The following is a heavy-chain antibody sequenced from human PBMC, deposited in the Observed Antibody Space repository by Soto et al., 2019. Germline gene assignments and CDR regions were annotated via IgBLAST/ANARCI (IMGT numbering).Heavy chain of an antibody. CDR2: ILPVLGNT. D-gene: IGHD3-9*01. Sequence: QVQLVQSGPQVKKPGSSVKVSCTASGGTFGRYTISWVRQAPGQGLEWMGGILPVLGNTNVAQRFQDRLTFTADESTSTAYVELSSLRPEDTDLYYCSRGSGVLTGTNAPFARWGQGILVTVSS. J-gene: IGHJ4*02. CDR3: SRGSGVLTGTNAPFAR. CDR1: GGTFGRYT. V-gene: IGHV1-69*16.